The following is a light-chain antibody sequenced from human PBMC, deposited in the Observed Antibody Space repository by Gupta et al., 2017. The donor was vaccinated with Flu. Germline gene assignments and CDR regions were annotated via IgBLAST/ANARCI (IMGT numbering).Light chain of an antibody. CDR2: DDS. J-gene: IGLJ2*01. CDR1: NIVSTS. V-gene: IGLV3-21*02. CDR3: QVWDGGRDDSGL. Sequence: SYELTQPPSVSVAPGQTARMTCGGNNIVSTSVHWYQQKPGQAPVVVVYDDSDRPSGIPERCSGSHSGKTATRTINRVEAGDEADYYCQVWDGGRDDSGLFGGGTKLTVL.